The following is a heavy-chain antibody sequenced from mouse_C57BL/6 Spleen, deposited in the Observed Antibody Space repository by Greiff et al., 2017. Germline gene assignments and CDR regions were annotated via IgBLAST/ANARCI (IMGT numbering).Heavy chain of an antibody. V-gene: IGHV1-80*01. CDR1: GYAFSSYW. J-gene: IGHJ2*01. CDR2: IYPGDGDT. CDR3: ARRGGFITTVVAPFDY. Sequence: QVQLQQSGAELVKPGASVKISCKASGYAFSSYWMNWVKQRPGKGLEWIGQIYPGDGDTNYNGKFKGKATLTADKSSSTAYMQLSSLTSEDSAVXFGARRGGFITTVVAPFDYWGQGTTLTVSS. D-gene: IGHD1-1*01.